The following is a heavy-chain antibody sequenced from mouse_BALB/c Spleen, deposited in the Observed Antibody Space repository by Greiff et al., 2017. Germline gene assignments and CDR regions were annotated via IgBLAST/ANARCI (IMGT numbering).Heavy chain of an antibody. CDR2: ILPGSGST. CDR3: AREGDIVDY. Sequence: VQLQQSGAELMKPGASVKISCKATGYTFSSYWIEWVKQRPGHGLEWIGEILPGSGSTNYNEMFKGKATLTVDTSSSTAYIQLSSLSSEDSAVYFCAREGDIVDYWGQGTSVTVSS. CDR1: GYTFSSYW. V-gene: IGHV1-9*01. J-gene: IGHJ4*01.